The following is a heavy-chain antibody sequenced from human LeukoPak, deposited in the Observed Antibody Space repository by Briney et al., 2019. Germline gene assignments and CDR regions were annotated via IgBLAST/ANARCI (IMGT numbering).Heavy chain of an antibody. CDR3: AREGGTGWPPDLWDF. J-gene: IGHJ4*02. Sequence: PGGSLRLSCAASGFTFSSYEMNWVRQPPGKGLEWVGTIYNGATIYYNPSLRSRVSLSADTPKNQFSLKLNSVTAADTAVYYCAREGGTGWPPDLWDFWGQGTLVTVSS. D-gene: IGHD6-19*01. V-gene: IGHV4-59*12. CDR2: IYNGATI. CDR1: GFTFSSYE.